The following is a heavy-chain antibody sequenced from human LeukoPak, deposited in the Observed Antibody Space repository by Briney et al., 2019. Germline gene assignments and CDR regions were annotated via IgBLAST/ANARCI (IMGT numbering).Heavy chain of an antibody. CDR2: MYYSGST. CDR1: GGSISSYY. J-gene: IGHJ6*02. D-gene: IGHD4-17*01. V-gene: IGHV4-59*01. Sequence: SETLSLTCTVSGGSISSYYWSWIRQAPGRGLEWIGYMYYSGSTNYNPSLKNRVTISVDTSKNQFSLKLTSVTAADTAVYYCASGSSTVKFYYGIDVWGRGTTVTVSS. CDR3: ASGSSTVKFYYGIDV.